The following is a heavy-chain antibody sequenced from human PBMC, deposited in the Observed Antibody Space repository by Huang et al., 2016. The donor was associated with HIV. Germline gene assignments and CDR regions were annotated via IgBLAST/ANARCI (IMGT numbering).Heavy chain of an antibody. CDR2: INSDGSST. Sequence: EVQLVESGGGLVQPGGSLRLSCAASGFSISSYWMHWVRQAPGKGVVWVSRINSDGSSTSYADSVKGRFTISRYNAKNTLYLQMNGLRAEDTAVYYCARDPRIQSWLNFFDYWGQGTLVSVSS. CDR3: ARDPRIQSWLNFFDY. D-gene: IGHD3-22*01. J-gene: IGHJ4*02. V-gene: IGHV3-74*01. CDR1: GFSISSYW.